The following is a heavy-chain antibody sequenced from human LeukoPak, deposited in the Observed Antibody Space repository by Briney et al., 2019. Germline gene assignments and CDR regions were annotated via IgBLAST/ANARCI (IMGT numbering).Heavy chain of an antibody. CDR1: GYTFTSYG. CDR2: ISAYNGNT. CDR3: ARERARTPYFDY. V-gene: IGHV1-18*01. Sequence: ASVKVSCKASGYTFTSYGISWVRQAPGQGLEGMGWISAYNGNTNYAQKLQGRVTMTTDTSTSTAYMELRSLRSADTAVYYCARERARTPYFDYWGQGTLVTVTS. J-gene: IGHJ4*02. D-gene: IGHD6-6*01.